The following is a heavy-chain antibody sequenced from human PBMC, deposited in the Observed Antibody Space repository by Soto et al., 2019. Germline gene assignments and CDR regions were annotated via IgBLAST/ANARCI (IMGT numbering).Heavy chain of an antibody. Sequence: ASVKVSCKASEYTFIDDYMHWVRQAPGQGLEWMGWINPNSGGTNYAQKFQGRVTMTRDTSISTAYMELNRLTSDDTAVYYCARGRRSSSSPNDYWGQGTLVTVSS. D-gene: IGHD6-6*01. CDR1: EYTFIDDY. CDR2: INPNSGGT. J-gene: IGHJ4*02. V-gene: IGHV1-2*02. CDR3: ARGRRSSSSPNDY.